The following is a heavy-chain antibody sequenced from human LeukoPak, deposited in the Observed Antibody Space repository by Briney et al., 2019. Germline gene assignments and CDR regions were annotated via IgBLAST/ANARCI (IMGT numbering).Heavy chain of an antibody. J-gene: IGHJ4*02. Sequence: PGGSLRLSCAASGFTFSSYSMNWVRQAPGKGLEWASSISSSSSYIYYADSVKGRFNISRDNAKNSLYLQMNSLRAEDTAVYYCAREWIQTFDYWGQGTLVTVSS. CDR2: ISSSSSYI. CDR1: GFTFSSYS. D-gene: IGHD5-18*01. CDR3: AREWIQTFDY. V-gene: IGHV3-21*01.